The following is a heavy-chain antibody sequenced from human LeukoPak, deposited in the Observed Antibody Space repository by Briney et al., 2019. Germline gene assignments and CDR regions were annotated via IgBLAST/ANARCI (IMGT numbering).Heavy chain of an antibody. V-gene: IGHV1-8*03. D-gene: IGHD3-3*01. Sequence: ASVKVSCKASGYTFTSYDINWVRQATGQGLEWMGWINPNSGNIGYAQKFQGRVTITRNTSISTAYMELSSLRSEDTAVYYCARTTYYDFRSGYYPYAFDIWGQGTMVTVSS. CDR1: GYTFTSYD. J-gene: IGHJ3*02. CDR3: ARTTYYDFRSGYYPYAFDI. CDR2: INPNSGNI.